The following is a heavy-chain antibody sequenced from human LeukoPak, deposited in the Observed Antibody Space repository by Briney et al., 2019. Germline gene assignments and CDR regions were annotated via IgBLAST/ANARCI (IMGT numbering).Heavy chain of an antibody. CDR2: IYTSGST. CDR3: AREGQPEDYFDY. J-gene: IGHJ4*02. D-gene: IGHD1-14*01. V-gene: IGHV4-4*07. CDR1: GGSISSYY. Sequence: SETLSLTCTVSGGSISSYYWSWIRQPAGKGLKWIGRIYTSGSTNYNPSLKSRVTMSVDTSKNQFSLKLSSVTAADTAVYYCAREGQPEDYFDYWGQGTLVTVSS.